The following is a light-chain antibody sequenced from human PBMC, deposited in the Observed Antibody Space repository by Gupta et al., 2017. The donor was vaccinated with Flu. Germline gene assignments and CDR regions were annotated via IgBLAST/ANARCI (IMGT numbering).Light chain of an antibody. CDR1: QSVSSY. CDR3: QQRSNWPRT. J-gene: IGKJ3*01. Sequence: EIVLTQSPVTLSLSPGERATLSCRASQSVSSYLAWYQQKPGQAPRLLIDDASNRATGIPARFSGSGSGTDFTLTISSLEPEDFAVYYCQQRSNWPRTFGPGTKVEIK. CDR2: DAS. V-gene: IGKV3-11*01.